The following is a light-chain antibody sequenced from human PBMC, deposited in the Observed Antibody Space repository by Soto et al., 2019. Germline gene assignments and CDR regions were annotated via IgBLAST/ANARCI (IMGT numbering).Light chain of an antibody. Sequence: EIVMAQSPATLSVSPGERATLSCRASQSVSGNLAWYQQKPGQAPRLLIDGASTRATGIPARFSGSGSGAAFTLTICRLQSEDFAVYYCQQYNNWPPAFGQGTKVELK. CDR2: GAS. V-gene: IGKV3-15*01. CDR3: QQYNNWPPA. J-gene: IGKJ1*01. CDR1: QSVSGN.